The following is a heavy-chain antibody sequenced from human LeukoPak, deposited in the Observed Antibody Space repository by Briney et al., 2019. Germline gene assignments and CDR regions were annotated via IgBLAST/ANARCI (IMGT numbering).Heavy chain of an antibody. V-gene: IGHV1-2*02. J-gene: IGHJ6*03. D-gene: IGHD2-15*01. CDR1: GYTFTGYY. CDR2: INPNSGGT. Sequence: ASVKVSCKASGYTFTGYYMHWVRQAPGQGLEWMGWINPNSGGTNYAQKFQGRVTMTRDTSISTAYMELSRLRSDDTAVYYCARDYSLIRPFNYYYYMDVWGKGTTVTVSS. CDR3: ARDYSLIRPFNYYYYMDV.